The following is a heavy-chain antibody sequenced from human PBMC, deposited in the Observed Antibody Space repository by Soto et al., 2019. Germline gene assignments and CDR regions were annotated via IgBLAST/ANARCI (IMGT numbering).Heavy chain of an antibody. CDR2: IIPIFGTA. CDR1: GGTFSSYA. J-gene: IGHJ4*02. V-gene: IGHV1-69*01. CDR3: ARLCASGGSCYSSDY. Sequence: QVQLVQSGAEVKKPGSSVKVSCKASGGTFSSYAISWVRQAPGQGLEWMGGIIPIFGTANYAQKFQGRVTITADESTSTAYMELSNLRSEDTAVYYCARLCASGGSCYSSDYWCQGTLVTVSS. D-gene: IGHD2-15*01.